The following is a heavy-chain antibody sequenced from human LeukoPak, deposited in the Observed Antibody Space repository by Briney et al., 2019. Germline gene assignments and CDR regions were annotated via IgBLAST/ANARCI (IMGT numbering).Heavy chain of an antibody. CDR2: IKQDGSEK. CDR3: ARPDTLYDSSGYAWDY. Sequence: GGSLRLSCAASGFTFSSYWMSWVRQAPGKGLEWVANIKQDGSEKYYVDSVKGRFTISRDNAKNSLYLQMNSLRAEVTAVYYCARPDTLYDSSGYAWDYWGQGTLVTVSS. J-gene: IGHJ4*02. CDR1: GFTFSSYW. D-gene: IGHD3-22*01. V-gene: IGHV3-7*01.